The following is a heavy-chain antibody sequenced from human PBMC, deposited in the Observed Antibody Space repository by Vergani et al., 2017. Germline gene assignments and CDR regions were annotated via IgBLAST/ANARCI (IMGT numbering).Heavy chain of an antibody. CDR1: GYTFTSYG. V-gene: IGHV1-18*01. J-gene: IGHJ5*02. CDR2: ISAYNGNT. CDR3: ARSDYLFWLDP. Sequence: QVQLVQSGAEVKKPGASVKVSCKASGYTFTSYGISWVRQAPGQGLEWMGWISAYNGNTNYAQKLQGRVTMTTVISTNTAYMDLKSLRSDDTSVYYCARSDYLFWLDPWGQGTLVTVSS. D-gene: IGHD2/OR15-2a*01.